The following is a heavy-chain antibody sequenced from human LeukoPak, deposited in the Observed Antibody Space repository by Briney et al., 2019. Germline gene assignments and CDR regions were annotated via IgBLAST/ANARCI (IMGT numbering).Heavy chain of an antibody. Sequence: GASVKVSCKASGGTFSSYAISWVRQAPGQGLEWMGRIIPILGIANYAQKSQGRVTITADKSTSTAYMELSSLGSEDTAVYYCARDISATYLGASWGQGTLVTVSS. CDR3: ARDISATYLGAS. J-gene: IGHJ5*02. V-gene: IGHV1-69*04. CDR1: GGTFSSYA. CDR2: IIPILGIA. D-gene: IGHD5-12*01.